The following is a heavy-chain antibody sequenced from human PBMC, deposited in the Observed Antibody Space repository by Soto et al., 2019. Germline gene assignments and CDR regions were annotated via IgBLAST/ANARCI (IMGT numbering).Heavy chain of an antibody. CDR1: GGSVISSDYY. CDR2: IYYSGST. D-gene: IGHD3-3*01. Sequence: PSETLSLTCTVSGGSVISSDYYWTWIRQPPGKGLEWIGYIYYSGSTKYNPSLQSRVTISVDTSKYQFSLKLSSVTAADTAVYYCARLGTNTIFGLAPPGVDVWGQGTTVTVSS. CDR3: ARLGTNTIFGLAPPGVDV. J-gene: IGHJ6*02. V-gene: IGHV4-61*08.